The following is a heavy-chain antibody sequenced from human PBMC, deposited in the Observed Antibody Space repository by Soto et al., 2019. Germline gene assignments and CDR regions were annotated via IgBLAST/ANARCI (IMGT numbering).Heavy chain of an antibody. Sequence: QVQLVESGGGVVQPGRSLRLSCAVSGFTFKNYGMHWVRQAPGKGLEWVAVILYDGSYKYYADSVQGRFTISRDNSKNTLYLQRNSLRAEDTAVYYCAKDAYYYDSGGDFEGGYFDYWGQGALVTVSS. CDR3: AKDAYYYDSGGDFEGGYFDY. V-gene: IGHV3-30*18. J-gene: IGHJ4*02. CDR1: GFTFKNYG. CDR2: ILYDGSYK. D-gene: IGHD3-22*01.